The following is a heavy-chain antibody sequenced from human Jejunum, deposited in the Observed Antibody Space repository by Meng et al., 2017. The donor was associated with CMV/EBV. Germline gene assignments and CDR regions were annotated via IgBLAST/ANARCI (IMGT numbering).Heavy chain of an antibody. CDR2: LYTRGST. J-gene: IGHJ4*02. D-gene: IGHD1-1*01. V-gene: IGHV4-61*02. CDR1: GDSISGGNYY. CDR3: ARNEDGYFDY. Sequence: QVQLQESGPGLVKPSQTLSITCTVSGDSISGGNYYWSWIRQPAGKGLEWVGRLYTRGSTHYNAALKGRVTVSVDTSKNQFSLQLTSVTDADTAVYYCARNEDGYFDYWGQGILVNVSS.